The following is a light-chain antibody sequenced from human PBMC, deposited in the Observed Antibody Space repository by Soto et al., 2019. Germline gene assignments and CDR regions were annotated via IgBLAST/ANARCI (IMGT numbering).Light chain of an antibody. CDR3: QQHNSYPLT. CDR2: TAS. Sequence: DIQMTQSPSTLSASVGDRVTITCRASQSISIWLAWYQQKPGRAPKLLIYTASNLERRVPSRFSGSGSGTEFTLTISSLQPDDVATYYCQQHNSYPLTFGQGTKVEIK. J-gene: IGKJ1*01. V-gene: IGKV1-5*03. CDR1: QSISIW.